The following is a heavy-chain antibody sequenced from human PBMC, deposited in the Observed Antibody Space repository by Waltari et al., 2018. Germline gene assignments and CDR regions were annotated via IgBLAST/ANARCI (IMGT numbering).Heavy chain of an antibody. Sequence: QVQLVQSGAEVKKPGASVKVSCKASGHTFTSYYMHWVRQAPGQGLEWMGLINPSGGSTSYAQKFQGRVTMTRDPSTSTVYMELSSLRSEDTAVYYCARGGLFTNYYDSSGLNFDYWGQGTLVTVSS. CDR2: INPSGGST. V-gene: IGHV1-46*03. D-gene: IGHD3-22*01. CDR1: GHTFTSYY. J-gene: IGHJ4*02. CDR3: ARGGLFTNYYDSSGLNFDY.